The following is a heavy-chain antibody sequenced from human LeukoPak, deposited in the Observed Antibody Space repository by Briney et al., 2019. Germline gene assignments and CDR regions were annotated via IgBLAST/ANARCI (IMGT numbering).Heavy chain of an antibody. V-gene: IGHV4-34*01. D-gene: IGHD3-10*01. CDR1: GGSFCGYY. CDR3: ARGEGGTMVRGYGYYYGMDV. Sequence: PSETLSLTCAVYGGSFCGYYWCWMRQPPGKGREWIGEINHSGSTNDNPSLKSRVTISVDTSKNQVSLKLSSVTAADTAVYYCARGEGGTMVRGYGYYYGMDVWGQGTTVTVSS. J-gene: IGHJ6*02. CDR2: INHSGST.